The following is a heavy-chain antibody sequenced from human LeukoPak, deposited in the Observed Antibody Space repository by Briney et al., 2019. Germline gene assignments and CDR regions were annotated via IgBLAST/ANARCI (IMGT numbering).Heavy chain of an antibody. CDR3: ARDCVVVVPAAMLGRDYYYYYGMDV. CDR1: GFTFSSYE. Sequence: PGGSPRLSCAASGFTFSSYEMNWVRQAPGTGLEWVSYISSSGSTIYYADSVKGRFTISRDNAKNSLYLQMNSLRAEDTAVYYCARDCVVVVPAAMLGRDYYYYYGMDVWGKGTTVTVSS. CDR2: ISSSGSTI. J-gene: IGHJ6*04. D-gene: IGHD2-2*01. V-gene: IGHV3-48*03.